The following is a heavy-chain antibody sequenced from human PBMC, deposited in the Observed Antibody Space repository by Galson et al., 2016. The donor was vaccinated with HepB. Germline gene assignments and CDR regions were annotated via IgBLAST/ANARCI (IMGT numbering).Heavy chain of an antibody. D-gene: IGHD6-6*01. CDR1: GFTFSTSG. CDR2: ISSSISTI. V-gene: IGHV3-48*02. Sequence: SLRLSCAGSGFTFSTSGLNWVRQAPGKGLQWISYISSSISTIYYADSVVGRFTISRDNAKNSVYLLMNNLRDEDTGVYYCARELVRSAFDLWGQGTLVTVSS. J-gene: IGHJ3*01. CDR3: ARELVRSAFDL.